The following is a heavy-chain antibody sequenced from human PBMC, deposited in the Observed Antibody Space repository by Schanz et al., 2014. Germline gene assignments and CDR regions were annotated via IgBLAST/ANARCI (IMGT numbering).Heavy chain of an antibody. J-gene: IGHJ3*01. CDR1: GFTVHTNY. CDR2: MYINSGST. D-gene: IGHD5-12*01. CDR3: ARDGGRDGYNLAFDV. V-gene: IGHV3-53*01. Sequence: SGGGLIQPGGSLRLSCAFSGFTVHTNYMSWVRQAPGKGLEWISSMYINSGSTQYADSVKGRFIISRDSSKNTLFLQMNSLRAEDTAVYFCARDGGRDGYNLAFDVWGQGTLVTVSS.